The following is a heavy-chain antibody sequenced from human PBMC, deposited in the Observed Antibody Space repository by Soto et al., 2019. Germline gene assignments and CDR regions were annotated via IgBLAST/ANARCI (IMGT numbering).Heavy chain of an antibody. D-gene: IGHD3-9*01. V-gene: IGHV3-49*03. J-gene: IGHJ6*02. CDR2: IRSKAYGGTT. CDR1: GFTFGDYA. Sequence: PGGSLRLSCTASGFTFGDYAMSWFRQAPGKGLEWVGFIRSKAYGGTTEYAASVKGRFTISRDDSKSIAYLQMNSLKTEDTAVYYCTREPRYYDILTGYRYYYYYGMDVWGQGTTVTVSS. CDR3: TREPRYYDILTGYRYYYYYGMDV.